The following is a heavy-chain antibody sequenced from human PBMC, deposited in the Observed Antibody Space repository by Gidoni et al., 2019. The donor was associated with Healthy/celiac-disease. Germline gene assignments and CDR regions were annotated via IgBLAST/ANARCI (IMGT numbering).Heavy chain of an antibody. J-gene: IGHJ6*02. Sequence: QVQLVQSGAEVKKPGASVKVSCKASGYTFTGYYMHGERQAPGQGLEWMGWINPNSGGTNDAQKFQGWVTRTRDTSISTAYMELSRLRSDDTAVYYCARDQCSSTSCYFSSGMDVWGQGTTVTVSS. CDR3: ARDQCSSTSCYFSSGMDV. D-gene: IGHD2-2*01. CDR1: GYTFTGYY. CDR2: INPNSGGT. V-gene: IGHV1-2*04.